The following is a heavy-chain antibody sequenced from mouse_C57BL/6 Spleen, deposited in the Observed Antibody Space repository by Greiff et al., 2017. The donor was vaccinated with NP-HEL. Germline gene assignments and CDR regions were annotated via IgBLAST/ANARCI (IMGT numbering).Heavy chain of an antibody. J-gene: IGHJ3*01. CDR2: INPSNAGT. V-gene: IGHV1-53*01. Sequence: ASAYTFTSYWMHWVKQRPGPGPEWIGNINPSNAGTNYNEKFKSKATLTVDNSSSTAYMQTSSLTSEDSAVYYCAGEEGSNYVWFAYWGQGTLVTVSA. CDR3: AGEEGSNYVWFAY. D-gene: IGHD2-5*01. CDR1: AYTFTSYW.